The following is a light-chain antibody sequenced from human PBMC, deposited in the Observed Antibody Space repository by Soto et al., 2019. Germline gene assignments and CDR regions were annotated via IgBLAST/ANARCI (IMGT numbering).Light chain of an antibody. Sequence: QSALNQPPSASGSPGQSVTISCTGTSSDVGHYDYVSWYQQQPGKAPKLMIYEVSKRPSGVPDRFSGSKFGYTASLTVSGLQAEDEADYYCSSYGGSNNLVFGGGTKLTVL. J-gene: IGLJ2*01. CDR1: SSDVGHYDY. CDR2: EVS. CDR3: SSYGGSNNLV. V-gene: IGLV2-8*01.